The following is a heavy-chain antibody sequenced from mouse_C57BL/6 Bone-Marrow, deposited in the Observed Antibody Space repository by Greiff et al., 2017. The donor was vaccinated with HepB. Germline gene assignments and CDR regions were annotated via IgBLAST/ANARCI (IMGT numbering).Heavy chain of an antibody. CDR2: IWRGGST. CDR3: AKKGYGLHWYFGV. J-gene: IGHJ1*03. CDR1: GFSLTSYG. Sequence: VQLQQSGPGLVQPSQSLSITCTVSGFSLTSYGVHWVRQSPGKGLEWLGVIWRGGSTDYNAAFMSRLSITKDNSKSQVFFKMNSLQADDTAIYYCAKKGYGLHWYFGVWGTGTTVTVSS. D-gene: IGHD1-1*01. V-gene: IGHV2-5*01.